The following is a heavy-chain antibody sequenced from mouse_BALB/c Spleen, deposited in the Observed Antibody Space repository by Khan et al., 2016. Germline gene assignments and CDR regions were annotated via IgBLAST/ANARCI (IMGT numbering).Heavy chain of an antibody. CDR2: INPNTGYS. J-gene: IGHJ4*01. CDR1: GYTFTTYW. V-gene: IGHV1-7*01. D-gene: IGHD2-13*01. Sequence: QVQLKESGAELAKPGASVKMSCKASGYTFTTYWMHWVKQRPGQGLEWIVYINPNTGYSEYDQKFKDKATLTADKSSSTAYMQLSSLTSEDSAVYYCARSTNAMDYWGQGTSVTVSS. CDR3: ARSTNAMDY.